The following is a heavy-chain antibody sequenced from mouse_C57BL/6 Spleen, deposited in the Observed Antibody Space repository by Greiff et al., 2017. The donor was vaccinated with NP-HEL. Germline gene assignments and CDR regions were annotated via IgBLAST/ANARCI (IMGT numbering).Heavy chain of an antibody. Sequence: QVQLQQPGAELVKPGASVKLSCKASGYTFTSYWMHWVKQRPGRGLEWIGDIYPGSGSTNYNEKFKSKATLTVDTSSSTAYMQLSSLTSEDSAVYYCARYYYGSSRFDYWGQGTTLTVSS. CDR3: ARYYYGSSRFDY. J-gene: IGHJ2*01. D-gene: IGHD1-1*01. CDR2: IYPGSGST. CDR1: GYTFTSYW. V-gene: IGHV1-55*01.